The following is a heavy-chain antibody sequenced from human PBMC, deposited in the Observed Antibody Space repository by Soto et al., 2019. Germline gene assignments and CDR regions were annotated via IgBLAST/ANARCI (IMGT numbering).Heavy chain of an antibody. CDR1: GYTFTSYG. J-gene: IGHJ5*02. CDR3: ARDLRVYSSSSWENWFDP. V-gene: IGHV1-18*04. CDR2: ISAYNGNT. Sequence: ASVKVSCKASGYTFTSYGISCVRQAPGQVLEWMGWISAYNGNTNYAQKLQGRVTMTTDTSTSTAYMELRSLRSDDTAVYYCARDLRVYSSSSWENWFDPWGQGTLVTVSS. D-gene: IGHD6-6*01.